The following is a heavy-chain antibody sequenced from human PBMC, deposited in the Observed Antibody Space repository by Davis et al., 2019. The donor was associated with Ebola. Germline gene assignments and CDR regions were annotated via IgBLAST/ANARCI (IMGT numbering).Heavy chain of an antibody. CDR1: GFTVSSNY. D-gene: IGHD2-8*02. Sequence: GGSLRLSCAASGFTVSSNYMSWVCQAPGKGLEWVSVIYSGGSTYYADSVKGRFTISRDNSKNTLYLQMNSLRAEDTAVYYCARDLVVYAMGIVATTYYYYGMDVWGQGTTVTVSS. J-gene: IGHJ6*02. CDR2: IYSGGST. CDR3: ARDLVVYAMGIVATTYYYYGMDV. V-gene: IGHV3-53*01.